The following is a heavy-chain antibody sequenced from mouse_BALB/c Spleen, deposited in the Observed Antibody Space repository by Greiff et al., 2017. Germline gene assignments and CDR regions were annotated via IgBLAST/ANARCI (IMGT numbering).Heavy chain of an antibody. Sequence: VQLQQSGAELVRPGTSVKISCKASGYTFTNYWLGWVKQRPGHGLEWIGDIYPGGGYTNYNEKFKGKATLTADTSSSTAYMQLSSLTSEDSAVYFCARDRKLPMSKEYWGQGTTLTVSS. CDR2: IYPGGGYT. CDR1: GYTFTNYW. CDR3: ARDRKLPMSKEY. D-gene: IGHD2-3*01. V-gene: IGHV1-63*02. J-gene: IGHJ2*01.